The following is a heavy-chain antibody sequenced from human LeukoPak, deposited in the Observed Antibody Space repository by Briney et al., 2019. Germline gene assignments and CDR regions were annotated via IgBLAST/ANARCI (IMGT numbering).Heavy chain of an antibody. CDR1: AFTFSYYA. V-gene: IGHV3-30-3*01. D-gene: IGHD3-10*01. J-gene: IGHJ4*02. CDR3: ASAPYGSGTFLDY. Sequence: GRSLRLSCAASAFTFSYYAMHWVRQAPGKGLEWVAVISYDGSNKYYADSVKGRFTISRDSSKNTLYLQMNSLRAEDTAVYYCASAPYGSGTFLDYWGQGTLVTVSS. CDR2: ISYDGSNK.